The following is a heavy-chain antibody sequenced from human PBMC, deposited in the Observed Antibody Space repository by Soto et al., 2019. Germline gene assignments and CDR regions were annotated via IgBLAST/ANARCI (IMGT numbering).Heavy chain of an antibody. D-gene: IGHD2-21*01. CDR1: GFTFRNFV. CDR3: AQDRGWGVVSPSHDY. Sequence: EVQLLESGGGLVQTGGSLRVSCAASGFTFRNFVMRWVRQAPGKGLEWVSAIRGSGGETFYSDSVKGRFTISRDNSRNTLYLQMNSLRDEDTALYFCAQDRGWGVVSPSHDYWGRGTLVTVAS. CDR2: IRGSGGET. V-gene: IGHV3-23*01. J-gene: IGHJ4*02.